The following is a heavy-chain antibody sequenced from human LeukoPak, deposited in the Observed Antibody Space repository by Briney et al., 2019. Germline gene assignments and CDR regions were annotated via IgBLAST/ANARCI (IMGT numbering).Heavy chain of an antibody. D-gene: IGHD4/OR15-4a*01. CDR3: ARDPTVLPDF. CDR2: ISGSGGST. Sequence: QTGGSLRLSCAASGFTFSSYAMSWVRQAPGKRLEWVSTISGSGGSTYYADSVKGRFTISRDNSKNTLYLQMSSLRAEDTAVYYCARDPTVLPDFWGQGTLVTVSS. J-gene: IGHJ4*02. CDR1: GFTFSSYA. V-gene: IGHV3-23*01.